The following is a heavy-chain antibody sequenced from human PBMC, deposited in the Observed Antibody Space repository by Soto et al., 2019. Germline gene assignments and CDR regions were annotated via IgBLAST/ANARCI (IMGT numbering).Heavy chain of an antibody. CDR3: AHSSFRALDY. V-gene: IGHV2-5*02. J-gene: IGHJ4*02. CDR2: LYWDDDR. CDR1: GFSLSTDGVG. Sequence: QITLKESGPTLVKPTQTLTLTCTFSGFSLSTDGVGVGWIRQPPGKALEWVALLYWDDDRRYSPFLKSRLTITKDIPTSQVVLMMTNMDPVDTGTYYCAHSSFRALDYWGQGTLVTVSS.